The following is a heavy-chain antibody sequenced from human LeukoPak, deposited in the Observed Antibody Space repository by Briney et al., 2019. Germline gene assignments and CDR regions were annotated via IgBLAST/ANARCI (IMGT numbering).Heavy chain of an antibody. J-gene: IGHJ6*03. CDR2: ISAYNGNT. CDR3: ARVWWEYMDV. CDR1: GYTFANYG. D-gene: IGHD1-26*01. Sequence: ASVKASCKASGYTFANYGISWVRQAPGQGLEWVGWISAYNGNTNYAQKFQGRVTMTRDMSTSTAYMELRSLRSDDTAVYYCARVWWEYMDVWGKGTTVTISS. V-gene: IGHV1-18*01.